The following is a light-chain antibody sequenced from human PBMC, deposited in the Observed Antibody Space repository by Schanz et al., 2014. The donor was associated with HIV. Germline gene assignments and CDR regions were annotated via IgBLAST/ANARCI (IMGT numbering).Light chain of an antibody. Sequence: DVVLTQSPLSLPVTLGQPASISCRSSQSLVHSDGNIYLNWFQQRPGQAPRRLIYKVSNRDSGVPDRFSGSGSGTDFTLKISRVEAEDVGSHYCTQTLQTPQFTFGPGTKVDIK. CDR1: QSLVHSDGNIY. J-gene: IGKJ3*01. CDR2: KVS. CDR3: TQTLQTPQFT. V-gene: IGKV2-30*02.